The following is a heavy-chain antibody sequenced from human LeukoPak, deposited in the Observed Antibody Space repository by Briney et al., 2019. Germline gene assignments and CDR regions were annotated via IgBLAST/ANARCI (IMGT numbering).Heavy chain of an antibody. J-gene: IGHJ6*03. CDR3: ARDPPYCSGGSCYSNYMDV. CDR1: GYTFTGYY. V-gene: IGHV1-2*02. Sequence: ASVKVSCKASGYTFTGYYMHWVRQAPGQGLEWMGWINPNSGGTNYAQKFQGRVTMTRDTSISTAYMELSSLRSEDTAVYYCARDPPYCSGGSCYSNYMDVWGKGTTVTVSS. D-gene: IGHD2-15*01. CDR2: INPNSGGT.